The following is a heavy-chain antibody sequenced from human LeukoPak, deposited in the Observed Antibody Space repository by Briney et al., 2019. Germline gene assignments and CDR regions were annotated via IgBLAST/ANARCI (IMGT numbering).Heavy chain of an antibody. V-gene: IGHV4-61*02. D-gene: IGHD2-21*01. CDR3: ARLRILWYERLIYYYYMDV. J-gene: IGHJ6*03. CDR2: IYPSGST. CDR1: GGSISSGTYY. Sequence: SETLSLTCTVSGGSISSGTYYWSWLRQPAGKGLEWIGRIYPSGSTNYNPSLKSRVTISLDTSKNQFSLKLSSVTAADTAVYYCARLRILWYERLIYYYYMDVWGKGTTVTISS.